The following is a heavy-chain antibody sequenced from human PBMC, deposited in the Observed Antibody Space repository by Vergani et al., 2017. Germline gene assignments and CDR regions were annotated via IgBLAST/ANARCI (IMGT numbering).Heavy chain of an antibody. J-gene: IGHJ4*02. CDR3: AKDEAYCGGDCYLFDY. Sequence: QVQLVESGGGVVQPGRSLRLSCAASGFTFSSYGVHWVRQAPGKGLEWVAVISYDGSNKYYADSVKGRFTISRDNSKNTLYLQMNSLRAEDTAVYYCAKDEAYCGGDCYLFDYWGQGTLVTVSS. CDR1: GFTFSSYG. V-gene: IGHV3-30*18. CDR2: ISYDGSNK. D-gene: IGHD2-21*02.